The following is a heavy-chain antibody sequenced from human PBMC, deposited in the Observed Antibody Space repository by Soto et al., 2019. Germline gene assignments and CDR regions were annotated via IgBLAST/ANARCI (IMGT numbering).Heavy chain of an antibody. D-gene: IGHD6-19*01. CDR1: GFTVSSNY. Sequence: EVQLVESGGGLVQPGGSLRLSCAASGFTVSSNYMSWVRQAPGKGLEWVSVIYSGGSTYYADSVKGRFTISRHNSKNTLYLQMNSLRAEDTAVCYCARSSGWYFFDPWGQGTLVTVSS. CDR3: ARSSGWYFFDP. CDR2: IYSGGST. J-gene: IGHJ5*02. V-gene: IGHV3-53*04.